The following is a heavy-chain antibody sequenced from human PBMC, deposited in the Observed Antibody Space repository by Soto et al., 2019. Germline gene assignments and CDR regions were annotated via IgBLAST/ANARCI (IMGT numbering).Heavy chain of an antibody. CDR1: GFTVSNNY. CDR3: APGRGGGGY. D-gene: IGHD3-10*01. V-gene: IGHV3-53*01. CDR2: IYSGGYT. Sequence: EVQLVESGGGLIQPGGSLRLSCAVSGFTVSNNYMSWVRQAPGKGLEGVSVIYSGGYTAYGDSVKGRFTISRDNSKNKKYIQRNSRGADAPAVYYGAPGRGGGGYWGQGTLVTVSS. J-gene: IGHJ4*02.